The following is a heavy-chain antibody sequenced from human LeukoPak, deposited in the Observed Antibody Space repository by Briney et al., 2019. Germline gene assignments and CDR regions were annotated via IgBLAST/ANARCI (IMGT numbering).Heavy chain of an antibody. Sequence: PSETLSLPCTVSGGSISSYYWSWLRQPPGKGLEWIGYIYYSGSTNYNPSLKSRVTISVDTSKNQFSLKLSSVTAADTAVYYCARMCSFTMVRGVMNPYGMDVWGQGTTVTVSS. V-gene: IGHV4-59*01. D-gene: IGHD3-10*01. CDR2: IYYSGST. CDR3: ARMCSFTMVRGVMNPYGMDV. J-gene: IGHJ6*02. CDR1: GGSISSYY.